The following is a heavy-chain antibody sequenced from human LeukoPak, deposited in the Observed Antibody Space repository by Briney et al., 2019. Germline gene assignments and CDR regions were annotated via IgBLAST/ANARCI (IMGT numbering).Heavy chain of an antibody. D-gene: IGHD3-22*01. V-gene: IGHV3-48*01. J-gene: IGHJ5*02. Sequence: GGSLRLSCAASGFTFSSYSMNWVRQAPGKGLEWVSYISSSSSTIYYADSVKGRFTISRDNAKNSLYLQMNSLRAEDTAVYYCARGGSGYYDSSGYTWFDPWGQGTLVTVSS. CDR1: GFTFSSYS. CDR2: ISSSSSTI. CDR3: ARGGSGYYDSSGYTWFDP.